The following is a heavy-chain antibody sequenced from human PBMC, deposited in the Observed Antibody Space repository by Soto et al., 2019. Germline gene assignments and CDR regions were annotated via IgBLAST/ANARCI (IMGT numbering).Heavy chain of an antibody. J-gene: IGHJ4*02. Sequence: VESLKISCKGSGYSFTTYWIAWVRQMPGKGLEWMGIIYPGDSDTRYSPSFQGHVTTSADKSISTAYLQWGSLKASDTAMYYCARLGYTNAAGSWGQGTLVTVSS. CDR1: GYSFTTYW. V-gene: IGHV5-51*01. CDR3: ARLGYTNAAGS. D-gene: IGHD6-13*01. CDR2: IYPGDSDT.